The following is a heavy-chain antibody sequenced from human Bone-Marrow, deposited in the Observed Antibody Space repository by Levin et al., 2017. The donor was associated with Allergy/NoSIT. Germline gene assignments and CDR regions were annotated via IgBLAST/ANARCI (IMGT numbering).Heavy chain of an antibody. CDR3: ARVVQGYSKYDSGRFDP. V-gene: IGHV4-30-2*01. CDR2: IYHSGST. CDR1: GGSISSGGYS. D-gene: IGHD4-11*01. Sequence: SETLSLTCAVSGGSISSGGYSWSWIRQPPGKGLEWIGYIYHSGSTYYNPSLKSRVTISVDRSKNQFSLKLSSVTAADTAVYYCARVVQGYSKYDSGRFDPWGQGTLVTVSS. J-gene: IGHJ5*02.